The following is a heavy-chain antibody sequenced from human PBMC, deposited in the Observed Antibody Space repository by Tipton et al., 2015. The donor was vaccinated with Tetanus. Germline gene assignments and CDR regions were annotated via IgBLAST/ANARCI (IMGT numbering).Heavy chain of an antibody. Sequence: SLRLSCAASGFNFKNHNMNWVRQAPGKGLEWVSSIDITSSYKYYSDSVKGRFSISRDNAKNSLYLQMNSLRAEDTAVYYCAKDHLAPGLYFDSWGQGTLVTVSS. CDR3: AKDHLAPGLYFDS. J-gene: IGHJ4*02. CDR1: GFNFKNHN. V-gene: IGHV3-21*04. CDR2: IDITSSYK. D-gene: IGHD3-10*01.